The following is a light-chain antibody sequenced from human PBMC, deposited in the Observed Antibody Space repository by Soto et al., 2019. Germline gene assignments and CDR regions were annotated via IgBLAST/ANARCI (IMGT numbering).Light chain of an antibody. V-gene: IGLV2-14*01. CDR3: SSYTSSSTPVV. Sequence: QSLLTQPASVSGSPGQSITISCTGTSSDVGGYNYVSWYQQHPGKAPKLIIYEVSNRPSGVSNRFSGSKSGNTASLTISGLQAEDEADYYCSSYTSSSTPVVFGTGTKVTVL. J-gene: IGLJ1*01. CDR2: EVS. CDR1: SSDVGGYNY.